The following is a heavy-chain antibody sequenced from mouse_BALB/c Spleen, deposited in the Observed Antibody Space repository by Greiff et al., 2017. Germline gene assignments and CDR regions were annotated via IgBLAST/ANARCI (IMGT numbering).Heavy chain of an antibody. Sequence: VQLPQSGAELVRPGALVKLSCKASGFHINDYYMHWVKQRPEQGLEWIGWIDPENGNTIYDPKFQGKASITADTSSNTAYLKLSSLKSEDTSVYYCAYDYDSDYAMDYWGQGTSVTVSS. V-gene: IGHV14-1*02. CDR3: AYDYDSDYAMDY. CDR2: IDPENGNT. J-gene: IGHJ4*01. CDR1: GFHINDYY. D-gene: IGHD1-1*01.